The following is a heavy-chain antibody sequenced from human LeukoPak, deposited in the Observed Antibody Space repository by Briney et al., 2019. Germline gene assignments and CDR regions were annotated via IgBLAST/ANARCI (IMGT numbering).Heavy chain of an antibody. V-gene: IGHV4-4*07. CDR2: IYPSGST. D-gene: IGHD1-1*01. CDR1: GGSISSYY. J-gene: IGHJ5*02. Sequence: SETLSLTCTVSGGSISSYYWSWIRQPAGKGLELIGRIYPSGSTNYNPSLKSRVATSVDTSKNQFSLKLSSVTAADTAVYYCARAPTGTGGWNWFDPWGQGTLVTVSS. CDR3: ARAPTGTGGWNWFDP.